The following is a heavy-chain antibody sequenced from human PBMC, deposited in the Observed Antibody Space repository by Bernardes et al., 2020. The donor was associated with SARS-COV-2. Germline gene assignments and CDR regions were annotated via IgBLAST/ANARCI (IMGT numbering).Heavy chain of an antibody. Sequence: GGSLRLSCAASGFTFSSYSMNWVRKAPGKGLEWVSYISSSSAIYYAESVKGRFIISRDNAKNSLYLQMNSLRDDDTAIYYCARVVENNSAYYSTPLDSWGQGTLVTVSS. CDR1: GFTFSSYS. D-gene: IGHD3-22*01. CDR3: ARVVENNSAYYSTPLDS. J-gene: IGHJ4*02. CDR2: ISSSSAI. V-gene: IGHV3-48*02.